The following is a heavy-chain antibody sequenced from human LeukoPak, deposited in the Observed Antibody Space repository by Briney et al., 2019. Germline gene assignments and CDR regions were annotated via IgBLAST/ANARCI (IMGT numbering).Heavy chain of an antibody. CDR2: VSASGART. Sequence: PGGSLRLSCAASGFTFSNFVMSWVRQAPGKGLEWISTVSASGARTYYADSVKGRFTISRDNYKNTLYLQMYSLRVEDTATYYCAKGHRLCTSGNCNSQVDYWGHGTLVTVSP. D-gene: IGHD2-15*01. CDR1: GFTFSNFV. J-gene: IGHJ4*01. V-gene: IGHV3-23*01. CDR3: AKGHRLCTSGNCNSQVDY.